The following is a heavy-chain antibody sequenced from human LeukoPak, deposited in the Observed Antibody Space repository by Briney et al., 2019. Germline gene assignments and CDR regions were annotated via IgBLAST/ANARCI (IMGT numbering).Heavy chain of an antibody. CDR2: IGGSGSST. CDR3: AKGYDEDY. D-gene: IGHD3-3*01. J-gene: IGHJ4*02. Sequence: GGSLRLSCAASGFTFSSYAMSWVRQAPGKGLEWVSLIGGSGSSTYYADSVKGRFTISRDNSKNTLYLQMNSLRAEDTAIYYCAKGYDEDYWGQGTLVTVSS. V-gene: IGHV3-23*01. CDR1: GFTFSSYA.